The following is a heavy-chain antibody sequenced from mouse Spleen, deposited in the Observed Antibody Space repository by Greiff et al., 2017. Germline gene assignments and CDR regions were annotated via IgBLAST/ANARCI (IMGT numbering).Heavy chain of an antibody. CDR2: IDPENGDT. V-gene: IGHV14-4*01. J-gene: IGHJ3*01. Sequence: VQLKQSGAELVRPGASVKLSCTASGFNIKDDYMHWVKQRPEQGLEWIGWIDPENGDTEYASKFQGKATITADTSSNTAYLQLSSLTSEDTAVYYCTTDSYYRYPWFAYWGQGTLVTVSA. CDR3: TTDSYYRYPWFAY. CDR1: GFNIKDDY. D-gene: IGHD2-14*01.